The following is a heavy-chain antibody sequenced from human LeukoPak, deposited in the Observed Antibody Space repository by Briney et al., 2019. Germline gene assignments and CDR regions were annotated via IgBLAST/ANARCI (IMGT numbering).Heavy chain of an antibody. Sequence: PGGSLRLSCAASGFTFSSYGMSWVRQAPGKGLEWVSAISGSGGSTYYADSVKGRFTISRDNSKNTLYLQMNSLRAEDTAVYYCAKDQYYYDSSGYFHFDYWGQGTLVTVSS. CDR2: ISGSGGST. V-gene: IGHV3-23*01. J-gene: IGHJ4*02. D-gene: IGHD3-22*01. CDR1: GFTFSSYG. CDR3: AKDQYYYDSSGYFHFDY.